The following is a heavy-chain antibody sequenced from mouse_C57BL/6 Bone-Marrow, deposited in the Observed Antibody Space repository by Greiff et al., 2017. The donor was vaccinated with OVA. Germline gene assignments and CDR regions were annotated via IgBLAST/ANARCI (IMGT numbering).Heavy chain of an antibody. CDR2: IWSGGST. Sequence: VKLMESGPGLVQPSQSLSITCTVSGFSLTSYGVHWVRQSPGKGLEWLGVIWSGGSTDYNAAFISRLSISKDNSKSQVFFKMNSLQADDTAIYYCARSLIITTVVATPYWYFDVWGTGTTVTVSS. J-gene: IGHJ1*03. CDR3: ARSLIITTVVATPYWYFDV. V-gene: IGHV2-2*01. D-gene: IGHD1-1*01. CDR1: GFSLTSYG.